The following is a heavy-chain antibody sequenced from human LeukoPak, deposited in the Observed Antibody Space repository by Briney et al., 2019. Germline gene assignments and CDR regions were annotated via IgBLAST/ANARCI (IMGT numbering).Heavy chain of an antibody. CDR3: ARRRAGRDWFDP. D-gene: IGHD6-19*01. Sequence: SETLSLTCTVSGGSIRSSYYYWGWIRQPPGQGLEWIGSIYYSGNTYYNPSLKSRVTISVDTSKNQFSLKLSSVTATDTAVYYCARRRAGRDWFDPWGQGTLVTVSS. CDR2: IYYSGNT. J-gene: IGHJ5*02. V-gene: IGHV4-39*01. CDR1: GGSIRSSYYY.